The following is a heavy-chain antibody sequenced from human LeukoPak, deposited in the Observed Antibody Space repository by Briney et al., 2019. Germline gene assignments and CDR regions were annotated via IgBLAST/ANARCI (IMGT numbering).Heavy chain of an antibody. CDR1: GFTFSSYA. V-gene: IGHV3-23*01. Sequence: GGSLRLSCAASGFTFSSYAISWVRQAPGKGLEWVSAISGSGGSTYHADSVKGRFTISRDNSKNTLYLQMNSLRAEDTAVYYCAKDSLYSSGWYYFDYWGQGTLVTVSS. CDR3: AKDSLYSSGWYYFDY. CDR2: ISGSGGST. D-gene: IGHD6-19*01. J-gene: IGHJ4*02.